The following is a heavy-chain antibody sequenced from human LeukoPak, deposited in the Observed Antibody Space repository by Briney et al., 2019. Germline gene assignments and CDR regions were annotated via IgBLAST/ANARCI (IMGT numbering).Heavy chain of an antibody. D-gene: IGHD2-2*01. V-gene: IGHV1-46*01. CDR2: IHPSGGNT. CDR3: ARDCSSTRCQGPVFDN. Sequence: ASVKVSCKASGYTFTSNYMHWVRQAPGQGLEWMGIIHPSGGNTNYAQKFQGRVAMTRDTATSTVYMELSSLRSEDTAIYYCARDCSSTRCQGPVFDNWGQGTLVTVSS. J-gene: IGHJ4*02. CDR1: GYTFTSNY.